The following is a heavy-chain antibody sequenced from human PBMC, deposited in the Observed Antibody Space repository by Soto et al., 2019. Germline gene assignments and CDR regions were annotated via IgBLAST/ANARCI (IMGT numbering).Heavy chain of an antibody. Sequence: ASVKVSCKASGYTFTSYAVHWVRQAPGQRLEWMGWINAGNGNTKYSQKFQGRVTITRDTSASKAYMELSSLRSEDTAVYYCARGPAAGTTRHYYYYYGMDVWGQGSTVTVSS. CDR3: ARGPAAGTTRHYYYYYGMDV. D-gene: IGHD6-13*01. CDR2: INAGNGNT. V-gene: IGHV1-3*01. CDR1: GYTFTSYA. J-gene: IGHJ6*02.